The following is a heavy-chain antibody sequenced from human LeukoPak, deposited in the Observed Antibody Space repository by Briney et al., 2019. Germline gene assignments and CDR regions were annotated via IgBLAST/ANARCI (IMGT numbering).Heavy chain of an antibody. CDR1: GGSITNYY. D-gene: IGHD3-22*01. CDR2: IHYSGST. Sequence: SETLSLTCTVSGGSITNYYWTWIRQPPGKGLEWIGYIHYSGSTNYNPSLKSRVTISVDTSKNQFSLKLSSVTAADTAVYYCARGPQIFMDDSSGYYFDYWGQGTLVTVSS. J-gene: IGHJ4*02. CDR3: ARGPQIFMDDSSGYYFDY. V-gene: IGHV4-59*01.